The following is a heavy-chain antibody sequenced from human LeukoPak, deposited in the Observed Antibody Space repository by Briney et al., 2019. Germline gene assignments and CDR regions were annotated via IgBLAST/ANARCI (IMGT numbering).Heavy chain of an antibody. D-gene: IGHD6-13*01. J-gene: IGHJ4*02. V-gene: IGHV4-59*01. CDR2: IYYSGST. Sequence: SETLSLTCTVSGSSISSYYWSWIRQPPGKGLEWIGYIYYSGSTNYNPSLKSRVTISVDTSKNQFSLKLSSVTAADTAVYYCASAFGYIGFDYWGQGTLVTVSS. CDR1: GSSISSYY. CDR3: ASAFGYIGFDY.